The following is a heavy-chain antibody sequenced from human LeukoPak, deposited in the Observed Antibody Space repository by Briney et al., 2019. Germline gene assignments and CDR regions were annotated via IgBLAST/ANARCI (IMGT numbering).Heavy chain of an antibody. CDR3: ARDRPQGGTSHTDAFDI. V-gene: IGHV4-31*03. Sequence: SETLSLTCTVSGGSISSGGYYWSWIRQHPGKGLEWIGYIYYSGSTYYNPSLKSRVTISVDTSKNQFSLKLSSVTAADTAAYYCARDRPQGGTSHTDAFDIWGQGTMVTVSS. CDR1: GGSISSGGYY. J-gene: IGHJ3*02. D-gene: IGHD4-23*01. CDR2: IYYSGST.